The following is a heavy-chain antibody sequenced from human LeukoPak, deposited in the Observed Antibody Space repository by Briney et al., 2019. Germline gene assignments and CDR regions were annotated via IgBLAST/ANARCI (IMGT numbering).Heavy chain of an antibody. CDR2: INHSGST. CDR3: ARAVTRRYCSSTSCRRFDY. V-gene: IGHV4-34*01. D-gene: IGHD2-2*01. Sequence: SETLSLTCAVYGGSFSGYYWSWIRQPPGKGLEWIGEINHSGSTNYNPSLKSRVTISVDTSKNQFSLKLSSVTAADTAVYYCARAVTRRYCSSTSCRRFDYWGQGTLVTASS. CDR1: GGSFSGYY. J-gene: IGHJ4*02.